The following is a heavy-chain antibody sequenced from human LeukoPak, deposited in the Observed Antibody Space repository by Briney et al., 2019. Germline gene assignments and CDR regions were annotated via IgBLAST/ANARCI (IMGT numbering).Heavy chain of an antibody. V-gene: IGHV3-23*01. CDR1: RFPFSTYA. CDR3: AKSDNGYYFDA. J-gene: IGHJ4*02. Sequence: PGGSLRLPRSASRFPFSTYAMNWVRQAPGKGLEWVSAVTGSGANSYYADSVKGRFSVSRDNSKNMVYLQMSSLRAEDTALYYCAKSDNGYYFDAWGQGSLVTVSS. D-gene: IGHD2-15*01. CDR2: VTGSGANS.